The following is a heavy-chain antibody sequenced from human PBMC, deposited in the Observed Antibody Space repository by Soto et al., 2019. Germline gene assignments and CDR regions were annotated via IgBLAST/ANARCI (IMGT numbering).Heavy chain of an antibody. D-gene: IGHD2-2*01. V-gene: IGHV3-73*01. CDR3: TRLECSSTSCSSYFDD. J-gene: IGHJ4*02. CDR1: GFTFSDSA. CDR2: IRSKTNSYAT. Sequence: PGGSLRLSCAAAGFTFSDSAMHWVRQASGKGLEWVGRIRSKTNSYATAYGESVKGRFTISRDDSKNTAYLQMDSLRTEDTAVYYCTRLECSSTSCSSYFDDRGQGTLVTVSS.